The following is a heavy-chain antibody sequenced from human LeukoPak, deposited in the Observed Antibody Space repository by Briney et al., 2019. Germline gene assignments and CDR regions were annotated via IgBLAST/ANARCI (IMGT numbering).Heavy chain of an antibody. CDR2: IDNSGIT. J-gene: IGHJ4*02. CDR3: ARLELWFGELLFDY. CDR1: GGSISNNY. Sequence: KPSETLSLTCTMSGGSISNNYWSWIRQPAGKGLEWIGRIDNSGITNYNPSLKSRVAMSVDTSKNQFSLKLSSVTAADTAVYYCARLELWFGELLFDYWGQGTLVTVSS. V-gene: IGHV4-4*07. D-gene: IGHD3-10*01.